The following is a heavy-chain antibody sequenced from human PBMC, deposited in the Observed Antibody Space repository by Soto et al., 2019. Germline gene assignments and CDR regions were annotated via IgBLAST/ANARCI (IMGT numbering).Heavy chain of an antibody. V-gene: IGHV4-30-2*01. CDR2: IYHSGST. J-gene: IGHJ5*01. Sequence: SETLSLTCAVSGGSISSGGYSWGWIRQPPGKGLEWIGYIYHSGSTYYNPSLKSRVTVSLDLSGNQFYLDLTSLTAADTAVYYCARGSNTGGYYGGFDFWGHGTLVTVSS. CDR3: ARGSNTGGYYGGFDF. CDR1: GGSISSGGYS. D-gene: IGHD3-22*01.